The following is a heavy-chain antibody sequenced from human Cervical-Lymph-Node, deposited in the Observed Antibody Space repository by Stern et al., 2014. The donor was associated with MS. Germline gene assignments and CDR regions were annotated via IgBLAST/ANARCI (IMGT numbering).Heavy chain of an antibody. D-gene: IGHD1-26*01. CDR2: IYGDDDK. CDR1: GFSLSTSGVG. CDR3: AHRLGSELLDDAFDI. Sequence: QVPLKESGPTLVKPTQTLTLTCTFSGFSLSTSGVGVGWIRQPPGKALEWLALIYGDDDKRYSPSLKSRLSITKDTSKNQVVLTMTNMDPVDTATYYCAHRLGSELLDDAFDIWGQGTMVTVSS. J-gene: IGHJ3*02. V-gene: IGHV2-5*02.